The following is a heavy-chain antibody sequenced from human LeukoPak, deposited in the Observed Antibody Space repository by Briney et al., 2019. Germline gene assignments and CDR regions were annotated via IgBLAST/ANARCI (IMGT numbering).Heavy chain of an antibody. Sequence: SETLSLTCTVSGGSISSSSAYWGWIRQPPGKGLEWIGSIYYSKNTYYNPSLKSRVTISVDTSKNQFSLKLSSVTAADTAVYYCARGGGYYYDSSGPWGQGTLVTVSS. D-gene: IGHD3-22*01. V-gene: IGHV4-39*07. CDR2: IYYSKNT. CDR1: GGSISSSSAY. J-gene: IGHJ5*02. CDR3: ARGGGYYYDSSGP.